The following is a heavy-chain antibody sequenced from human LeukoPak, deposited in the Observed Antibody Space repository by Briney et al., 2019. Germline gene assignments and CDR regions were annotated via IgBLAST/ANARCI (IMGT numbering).Heavy chain of an antibody. V-gene: IGHV4-34*01. CDR3: ARGIAVAGNYYMDV. CDR1: GGSFSGYY. CDR2: INHSGST. J-gene: IGHJ6*03. D-gene: IGHD6-19*01. Sequence: SETLSLTCAVYGGSFSGYYWSWIRQPPGEGLEWIGEINHSGSTNYNPSLKSRVTISVDTSKNQFSLKVSSVTAADTAVYYCARGIAVAGNYYMDVWGKGTTVTISS.